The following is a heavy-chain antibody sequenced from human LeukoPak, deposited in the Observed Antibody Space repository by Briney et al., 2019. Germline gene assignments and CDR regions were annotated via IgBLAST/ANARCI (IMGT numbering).Heavy chain of an antibody. Sequence: QPGGSLRLSCAASGFTLSSYSMNWVRQAPGKGLEWVSYISSDSSTIYYTDSVTGRFTISRDNASHSLFLQMNSLRAEDTAVYYCARDLDWGPDYWGQGTLVTVSA. CDR2: ISSDSSTI. V-gene: IGHV3-48*01. J-gene: IGHJ4*02. CDR1: GFTLSSYS. CDR3: ARDLDWGPDY. D-gene: IGHD3-9*01.